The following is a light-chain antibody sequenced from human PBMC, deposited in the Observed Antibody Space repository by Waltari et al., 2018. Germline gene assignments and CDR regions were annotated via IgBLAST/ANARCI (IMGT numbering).Light chain of an antibody. J-gene: IGLJ7*01. CDR3: GTWDSSLSGAV. CDR2: ENT. CDR1: SSHIGTNY. V-gene: IGLV1-51*02. Sequence: QSVLTQPPSVSAAPGHRVTISCPGGSSHIGTNYVSWYQQFPGTAPKLLIYENTGRPSGIPGRFSGSKSGTSAPLDITGLQAGDEADYYCGTWDSSLSGAVLGGGTHLTVL.